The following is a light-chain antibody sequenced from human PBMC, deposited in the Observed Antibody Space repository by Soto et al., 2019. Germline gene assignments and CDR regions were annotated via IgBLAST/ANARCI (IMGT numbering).Light chain of an antibody. J-gene: IGKJ3*01. CDR1: QGISSY. V-gene: IGKV1-27*01. CDR3: QRYNSVPNT. CDR2: GAS. Sequence: DIQMTQSPSSLSASVGDRVTITCRASQGISSYLAWYQQKPGKVPKLLIYGASTLHSGVPSRFSGSGSGTDFTLTINNLQPEDVATYYCQRYNSVPNTFGPGTKVDIK.